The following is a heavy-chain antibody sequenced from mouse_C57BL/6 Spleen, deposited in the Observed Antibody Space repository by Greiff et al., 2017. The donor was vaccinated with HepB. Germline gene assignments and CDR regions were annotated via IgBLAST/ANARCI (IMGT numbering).Heavy chain of an antibody. CDR2: IDPETGGT. CDR3: TRRTTVVAGDY. Sequence: QVQLQQSGAELVRPGASVTLSCKASGYTFTDYEMHWVKQTPVHGLEWIGAIDPETGGTAYNQKFKGKAILTADKSSSTAYMELRSLTSEDSAVYYCTRRTTVVAGDYWGQGTTLTVSS. CDR1: GYTFTDYE. D-gene: IGHD1-1*01. J-gene: IGHJ2*01. V-gene: IGHV1-15*01.